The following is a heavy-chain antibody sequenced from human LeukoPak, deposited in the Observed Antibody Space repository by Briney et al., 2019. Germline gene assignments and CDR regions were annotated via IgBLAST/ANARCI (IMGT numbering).Heavy chain of an antibody. Sequence: ASVKASCKASGYTFSGNFMHWVRQAPGQGLGWMGWINPNNGDTNYAQKFQGRVTMTRDTSISTAYMELSSLRSDDTAVYYCARTRGSHISMAYLDYWGQGTLVTVSS. J-gene: IGHJ4*02. D-gene: IGHD2/OR15-2a*01. CDR2: INPNNGDT. V-gene: IGHV1-2*02. CDR3: ARTRGSHISMAYLDY. CDR1: GYTFSGNF.